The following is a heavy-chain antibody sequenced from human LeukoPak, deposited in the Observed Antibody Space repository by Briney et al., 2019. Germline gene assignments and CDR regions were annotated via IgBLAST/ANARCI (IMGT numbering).Heavy chain of an antibody. D-gene: IGHD5-18*01. Sequence: GGSLRLSCAASGFTIDDYAMHWVRQAPGKGLEWVANIKKDGSEKYYVDSVKGRFTISRDNAKTSLYLQMNSLRAEDTAVYYCARHLSGVTGYTYGRGIDYWGQGTLVTVSS. J-gene: IGHJ4*02. CDR2: IKKDGSEK. CDR3: ARHLSGVTGYTYGRGIDY. V-gene: IGHV3-7*01. CDR1: GFTIDDYA.